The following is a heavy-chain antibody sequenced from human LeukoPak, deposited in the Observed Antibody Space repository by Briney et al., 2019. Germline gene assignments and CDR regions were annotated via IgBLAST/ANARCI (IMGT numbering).Heavy chain of an antibody. Sequence: SETLSLTCAVYGGSFSGYYWSWIRRPPGKGLEWIGEINHSGSTNYNPSLKSRVTISVDTSKNQFSLKLSSVTAADTAVYYCARFLIPWARGAAVTPAFDYWGQGTLVTVSS. D-gene: IGHD6-19*01. CDR3: ARFLIPWARGAAVTPAFDY. CDR2: INHSGST. J-gene: IGHJ4*02. CDR1: GGSFSGYY. V-gene: IGHV4-34*01.